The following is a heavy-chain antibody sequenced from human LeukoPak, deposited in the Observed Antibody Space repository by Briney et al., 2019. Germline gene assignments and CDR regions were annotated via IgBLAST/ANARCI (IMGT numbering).Heavy chain of an antibody. CDR3: ALGGSGSYLDY. CDR1: GFTFSSSA. CDR2: ISSSSSYI. J-gene: IGHJ4*02. V-gene: IGHV3-21*01. Sequence: SGGSLRLSCAASGFTFSSSAMNWVRQAPGKGLEWVSSISSSSSYIYYADSVKGRFTISRDNAKNSLYLQMNSLRAEDTAVYYCALGGSGSYLDYWGQGTLVTVSS. D-gene: IGHD1-26*01.